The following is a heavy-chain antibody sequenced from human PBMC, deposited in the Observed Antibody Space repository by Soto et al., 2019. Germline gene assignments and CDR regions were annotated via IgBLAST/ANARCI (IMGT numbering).Heavy chain of an antibody. CDR3: ARGDTSITIFGVELPRVHWFDP. CDR1: GYTFTGYY. D-gene: IGHD3-3*01. J-gene: IGHJ5*02. V-gene: IGHV1-2*02. Sequence: GASVKVSCKASGYTFTGYYMHWVRQAPGQGLEWMGWINPNSGGTNYAQKFQGRVTMTRDTSTSTAYMELRSLRSDDTAVYYCARGDTSITIFGVELPRVHWFDPWGQGTLVTVSS. CDR2: INPNSGGT.